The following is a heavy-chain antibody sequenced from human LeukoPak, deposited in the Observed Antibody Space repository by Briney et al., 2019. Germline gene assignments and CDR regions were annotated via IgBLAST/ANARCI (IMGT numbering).Heavy chain of an antibody. CDR3: RRKSSSSRCQGPVFDN. V-gene: IGHV1-46*01. CDR1: VYTFTSNY. Sequence: GASVKVSCKASVYTFTSNYMHSVRQAPGQGLEWMGIIHPSGGNTNYAQKFQGRVAMTRDTSTSTVYMELSSLRSEDTAIYYSRRKSSSSRCQGPVFDNWGQGTLVSVSS. J-gene: IGHJ4*02. D-gene: IGHD2-2*01. CDR2: IHPSGGNT.